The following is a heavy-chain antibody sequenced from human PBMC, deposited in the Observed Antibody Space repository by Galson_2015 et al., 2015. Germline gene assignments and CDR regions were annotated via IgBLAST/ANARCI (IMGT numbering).Heavy chain of an antibody. CDR2: ISSSGSTI. Sequence: SLRLSCAASGFTFSTYEMTWVRRAPGKGLEWVSYISSSGSTIYYADSVKGRFTISRDNAKNLVYLQMNSLRAEDTAVYYCARVRAYTYGIDCDYWGQGTQVTVSS. D-gene: IGHD5-18*01. V-gene: IGHV3-48*03. CDR1: GFTFSTYE. CDR3: ARVRAYTYGIDCDY. J-gene: IGHJ4*02.